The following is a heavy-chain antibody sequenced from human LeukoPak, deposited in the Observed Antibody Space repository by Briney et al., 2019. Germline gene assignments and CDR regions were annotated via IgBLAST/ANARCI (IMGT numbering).Heavy chain of an antibody. V-gene: IGHV4-4*07. CDR1: GGSISSYY. J-gene: IGHJ4*02. Sequence: PSETLSLTCTVSGGSISSYYWNWIRQPAGKGLEWIGRTYTSGTTNYNPSLKSRVTMSVDTSKNQFSLRLSSVTAADTAVYYCARGKVVAGTPGQNSWDCWGQGTLVTVSS. D-gene: IGHD6-19*01. CDR2: TYTSGTT. CDR3: ARGKVVAGTPGQNSWDC.